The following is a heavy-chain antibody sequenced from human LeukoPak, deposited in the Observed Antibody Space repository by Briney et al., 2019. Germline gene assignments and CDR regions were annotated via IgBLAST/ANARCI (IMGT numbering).Heavy chain of an antibody. CDR2: ISSSGNTI. J-gene: IGHJ4*02. D-gene: IGHD3-22*01. Sequence: GGSLRLSCAASGFAFSSFEMNWVRQAPGKGLEWVSYISSSGNTIYYADSVKGRFTISRDNAKNSLYLQMNSLRAEDTALYYCARTNYYDISGYDYWGQGTLVTVSS. V-gene: IGHV3-48*03. CDR1: GFAFSSFE. CDR3: ARTNYYDISGYDY.